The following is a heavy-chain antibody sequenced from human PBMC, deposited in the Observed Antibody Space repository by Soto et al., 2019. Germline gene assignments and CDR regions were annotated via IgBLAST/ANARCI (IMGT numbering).Heavy chain of an antibody. V-gene: IGHV3-30-3*01. Sequence: QAQLAESGGGVVQPGRSLRLSCAASGFTLSDFAMHWVRQAPGKGLEWVALISNDGGYQHYGDSVRGRFTISRDNSKHMLYLQMTSLRREDTAVYYCARAMPGMDVWGQGTTVTVSS. J-gene: IGHJ6*02. CDR3: ARAMPGMDV. CDR1: GFTLSDFA. D-gene: IGHD2-2*01. CDR2: ISNDGGYQ.